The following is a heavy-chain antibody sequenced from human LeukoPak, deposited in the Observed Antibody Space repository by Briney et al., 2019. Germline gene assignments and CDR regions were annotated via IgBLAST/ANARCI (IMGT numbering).Heavy chain of an antibody. CDR3: AKDSSLSLMSGYYFDY. Sequence: GRSLRLSCAASRFSFTSYAMHWVRQAPGKGLEWVAVISYDGSNKYYADSVKGRFTISRDNSKNTLYLQMNSLRAEDTAVYYCAKDSSLSLMSGYYFDYWGQGTLVTVSS. CDR2: ISYDGSNK. J-gene: IGHJ4*02. CDR1: RFSFTSYA. V-gene: IGHV3-30-3*01. D-gene: IGHD1-14*01.